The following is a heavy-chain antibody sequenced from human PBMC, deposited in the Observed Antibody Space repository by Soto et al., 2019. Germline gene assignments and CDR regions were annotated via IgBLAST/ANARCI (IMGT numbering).Heavy chain of an antibody. CDR1: GGTFSSYA. CDR3: ARGRRVVVPAAPRDYFDC. V-gene: IGHV1-69*13. D-gene: IGHD2-2*01. CDR2: IIPIFGTA. Sequence: SVKVSCKASGGTFSSYAISWVRQAPGQGLEWMGGIIPIFGTANYAQKFQGRVTITADESTSTAYMELSSLRSEDTAVYYCARGRRVVVPAAPRDYFDCWGQGTMVTVSS. J-gene: IGHJ4*02.